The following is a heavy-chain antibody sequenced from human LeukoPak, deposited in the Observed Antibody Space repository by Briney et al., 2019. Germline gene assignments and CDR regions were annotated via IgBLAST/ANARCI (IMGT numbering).Heavy chain of an antibody. J-gene: IGHJ4*02. Sequence: PGGSLRLSCAASRFTFSSYSMSWVRQAPGKGLEWVSAISGSADITHYADTVKGRFTISRDNSKNTLYLQMNSLRAEDTAVYYCGRRLGGYYVDNWGQGTLVTVSS. CDR2: ISGSADIT. D-gene: IGHD3-16*01. CDR1: RFTFSSYS. V-gene: IGHV3-23*01. CDR3: GRRLGGYYVDN.